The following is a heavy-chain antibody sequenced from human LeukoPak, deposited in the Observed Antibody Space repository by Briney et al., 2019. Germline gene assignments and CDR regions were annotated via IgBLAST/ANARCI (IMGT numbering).Heavy chain of an antibody. CDR1: GFTFSDYY. D-gene: IGHD3-10*01. CDR2: ISSSSSHT. CDR3: ARVKGSYSVDY. J-gene: IGHJ4*02. V-gene: IGHV3-11*06. Sequence: GGSLRLSCAASGFTFSDYYMRWLRQAPGKGLEWVSYISSSSSHTHYADSVKGRFTISRDNAKNSLYLQMNSLRVEDTAVYYCARVKGSYSVDYWGQGTLVIVSS.